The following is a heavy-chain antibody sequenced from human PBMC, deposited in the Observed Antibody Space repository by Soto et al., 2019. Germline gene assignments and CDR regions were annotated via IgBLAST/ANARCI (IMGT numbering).Heavy chain of an antibody. Sequence: PSETLSLTGTFYDWAFSCYYWIWIRQPPWKGLEWIGEINHSGSTNYNPSLKSRVTISVDPSKNQFSLQLSSVTAADTAVYYCARVGGPYYGMDVWGQGTTVTVSS. J-gene: IGHJ6*02. V-gene: IGHV4-34*01. CDR3: ARVGGPYYGMDV. CDR1: DWAFSCYY. CDR2: INHSGST.